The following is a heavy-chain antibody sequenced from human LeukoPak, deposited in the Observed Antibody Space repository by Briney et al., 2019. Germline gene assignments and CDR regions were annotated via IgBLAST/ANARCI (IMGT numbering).Heavy chain of an antibody. D-gene: IGHD2/OR15-2a*01. V-gene: IGHV3-74*01. Sequence: GGSLRLSCAASGNYWMHWVRQAPGKGLVWVSHINSDGSWTSYADSVKGRFTISKDNTKNTVYLQMNSLRAEDTAVYYCVSFYETYWGRGTLVTVSS. CDR1: GNYW. CDR3: VSFYETY. CDR2: INSDGSWT. J-gene: IGHJ4*02.